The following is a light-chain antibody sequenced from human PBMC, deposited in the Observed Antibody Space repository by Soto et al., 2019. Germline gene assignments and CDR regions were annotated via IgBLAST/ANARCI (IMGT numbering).Light chain of an antibody. CDR3: SSYTSSSTL. CDR2: DVS. Sequence: QSVLTRPASVSGSPGQSITISCTGTSGDVGGYNYVSWYQQHPGKAPKLMIYDVSNRPSGVSNRFSGSKSGNTASLTISGLQAEDEADYYCSSYTSSSTLFGTGTKVTVL. J-gene: IGLJ1*01. CDR1: SGDVGGYNY. V-gene: IGLV2-14*01.